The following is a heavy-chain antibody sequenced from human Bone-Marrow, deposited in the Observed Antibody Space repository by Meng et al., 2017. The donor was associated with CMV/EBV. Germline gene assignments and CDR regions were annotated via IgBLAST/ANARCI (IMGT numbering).Heavy chain of an antibody. D-gene: IGHD6-13*01. CDR1: GGTFSSYA. Sequence: SVKVSCKASGGTFSSYAISWVRQAPGQGLEWMGGIIPIFGTANYAQKFQGRVTITTDESTSTAYMGLSSLRSEDTAVYYCATAAGTYYYYYGMDVWGQGTTVTVSS. V-gene: IGHV1-69*05. CDR2: IIPIFGTA. J-gene: IGHJ6*02. CDR3: ATAAGTYYYYYGMDV.